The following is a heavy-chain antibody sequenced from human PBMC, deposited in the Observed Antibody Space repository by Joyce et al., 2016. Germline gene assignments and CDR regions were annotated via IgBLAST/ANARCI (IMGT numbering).Heavy chain of an antibody. Sequence: EVQVVESGGGLVQPGGSLRFSCEASGFTFRMHWMTWVRQAPGKGLEWVANTDPDERENNYVDSVKGRFTISRDNAKNSVYLQINSLRADDTAIYYCARDGVPAAMDVWGQGTTVTVSS. CDR1: GFTFRMHW. J-gene: IGHJ6*02. CDR2: TDPDEREN. D-gene: IGHD2-2*01. CDR3: ARDGVPAAMDV. V-gene: IGHV3-7*03.